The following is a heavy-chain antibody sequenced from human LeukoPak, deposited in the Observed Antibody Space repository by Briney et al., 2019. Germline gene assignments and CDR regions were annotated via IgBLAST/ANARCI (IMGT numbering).Heavy chain of an antibody. J-gene: IGHJ4*02. Sequence: GGSLRLSCAASGFTFSSYWMHWVRQAPGKGLVWVSRINSDGSSTSYADSVKGRFTISRDNAKNTLYLQMNSLRAEDTAVYYCAKFSAVWGTFDYWGQGILVTVSS. V-gene: IGHV3-74*01. CDR1: GFTFSSYW. CDR2: INSDGSST. D-gene: IGHD3-16*01. CDR3: AKFSAVWGTFDY.